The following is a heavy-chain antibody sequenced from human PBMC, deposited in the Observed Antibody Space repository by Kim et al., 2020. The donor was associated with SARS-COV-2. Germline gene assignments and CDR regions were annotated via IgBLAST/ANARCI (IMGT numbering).Heavy chain of an antibody. V-gene: IGHV1-69*13. CDR1: GGTFSSYA. J-gene: IGHJ4*02. CDR2: IIPIFGTA. D-gene: IGHD6-19*01. CDR3: ARGWYSSGLLDY. Sequence: SVKVSCKASGGTFSSYAISWVRQAPGQGLEWMGGIIPIFGTANYAQKFQGRVTITADESTSTAYMELSSLRSEDTAVYYCARGWYSSGLLDYWGQGTLVTVSS.